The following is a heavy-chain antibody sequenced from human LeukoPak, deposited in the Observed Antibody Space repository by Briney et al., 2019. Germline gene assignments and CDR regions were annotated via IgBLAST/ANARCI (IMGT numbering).Heavy chain of an antibody. CDR1: GFTFSSYE. V-gene: IGHV3-48*03. CDR2: ISSSGSTI. CDR3: ARDYWVVAADWFDP. Sequence: PGGSLRLSCAASGFTFSSYEMNWVRQAPGKGLEWVSYISSSGSTIYYADSVKGRFTISRDNSKDTLYLQMNSLRAEDTAFYYCARDYWVVAADWFDPWGQGTLVTVSS. D-gene: IGHD2-15*01. J-gene: IGHJ5*02.